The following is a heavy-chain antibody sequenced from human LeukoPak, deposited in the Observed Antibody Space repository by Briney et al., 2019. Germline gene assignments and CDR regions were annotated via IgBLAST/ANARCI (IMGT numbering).Heavy chain of an antibody. CDR3: ARHGSGSELFDY. D-gene: IGHD3-10*01. V-gene: IGHV3-53*01. J-gene: IGHJ4*02. CDR2: IYSGGST. CDR1: GFIVSSNY. Sequence: GGSLRLSCAASGFIVSSNYMSWVRQAPGKGLEWVSVIYSGGSTYYADSVKGRFTISRDTSKNTLYLQMNSLRAEDTAVYYCARHGSGSELFDYWGQRTLVTVSS.